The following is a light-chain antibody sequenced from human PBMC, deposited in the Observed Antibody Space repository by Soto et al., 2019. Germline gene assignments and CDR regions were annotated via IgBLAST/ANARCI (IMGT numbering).Light chain of an antibody. V-gene: IGLV1-36*01. CDR3: AAWDESLKVVL. CDR2: VDD. CDR1: TSNVGNNA. J-gene: IGLJ2*01. Sequence: QSVLTQPPSVSEAPRQRVSISCSGNTSNVGNNAVNWYQQLPGKTPKLLIYVDDLVPSGVSDRFSGSKSGTSASLAISGLQSDDVADYYCAAWDESLKVVLFGWGTQLTVL.